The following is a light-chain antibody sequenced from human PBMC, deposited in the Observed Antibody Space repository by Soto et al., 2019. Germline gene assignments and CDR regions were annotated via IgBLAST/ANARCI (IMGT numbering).Light chain of an antibody. CDR1: QSINTW. V-gene: IGKV1-5*01. CDR3: QQYTNYWT. J-gene: IGKJ1*01. CDR2: DAS. Sequence: DIQMTQSPSTLSVSIGDRVTITCRASQSINTWLAWYQQKPGKAPRVLIYDASNLESGVPSRFSGSGSGTEFTLTISSLQPDDFATYYCQQYTNYWTFGQGTKVEIK.